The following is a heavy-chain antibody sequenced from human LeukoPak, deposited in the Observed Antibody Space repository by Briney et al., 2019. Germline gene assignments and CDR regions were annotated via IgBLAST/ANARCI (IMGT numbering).Heavy chain of an antibody. Sequence: SETLSLTCAVYGGSFSGYYWSWIRQPPGKGLEWIGEISHSGSTNYNPSLKSRVTISVDTSKNQFSLKLSSVTAADTAVYYCARIKGSYRYYFDYWGQGTLVTVSS. D-gene: IGHD3-16*02. V-gene: IGHV4-34*01. CDR3: ARIKGSYRYYFDY. CDR1: GGSFSGYY. J-gene: IGHJ4*02. CDR2: ISHSGST.